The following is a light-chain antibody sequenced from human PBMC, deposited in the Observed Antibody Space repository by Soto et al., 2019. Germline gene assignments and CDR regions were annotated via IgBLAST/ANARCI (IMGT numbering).Light chain of an antibody. CDR1: QSVLYSSNNKNY. CDR2: WAS. Sequence: DIVMTQSPDSLAVSLGERATINCKCSQSVLYSSNNKNYLAWYQQKPGQPPKQLIYWASTRESGVPDRFSGSGSGTDFTLTISSLQAEDVAVYYCQQYYSTPLTFGGGTKVDIK. J-gene: IGKJ4*01. V-gene: IGKV4-1*01. CDR3: QQYYSTPLT.